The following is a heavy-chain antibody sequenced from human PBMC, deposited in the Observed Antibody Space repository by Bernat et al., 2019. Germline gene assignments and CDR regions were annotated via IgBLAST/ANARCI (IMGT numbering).Heavy chain of an antibody. CDR2: IYPGDSDT. J-gene: IGHJ4*02. CDR1: GYSFTSYW. Sequence: EVQLVQSGAEVKKPGESLKISCKGSGYSFTSYWIGWVRQMPGKGLEWMGIIYPGDSDTRYSPSFQGQVTTSADKSISTAYLQWSSLKASDTAMYYCARLDYYDSSGYWYPFDYWGQGTLVTVSS. D-gene: IGHD3-22*01. CDR3: ARLDYYDSSGYWYPFDY. V-gene: IGHV5-51*03.